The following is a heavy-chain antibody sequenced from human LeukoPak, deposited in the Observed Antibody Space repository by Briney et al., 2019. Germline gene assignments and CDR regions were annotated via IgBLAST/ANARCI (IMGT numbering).Heavy chain of an antibody. D-gene: IGHD4/OR15-4a*01. J-gene: IGHJ5*02. CDR1: GYTFTDYY. CDR3: ARAYEYGWFEP. V-gene: IGHV1-2*02. CDR2: VNPKSGAT. Sequence: ASVRVSCKTSGYTFTDYYLHWPRQAPGQGLEWMGWVNPKSGATNYAQRFQGGVTMTWQTSISTGNMELSSLRSDDTAVYYCARAYEYGWFEPWGQGTLVTVSS.